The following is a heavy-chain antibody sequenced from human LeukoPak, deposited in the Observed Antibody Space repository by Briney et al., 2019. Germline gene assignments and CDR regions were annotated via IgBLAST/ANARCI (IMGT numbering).Heavy chain of an antibody. CDR3: ARGAVLLWFGELDY. J-gene: IGHJ4*02. D-gene: IGHD3-10*01. V-gene: IGHV3-66*01. Sequence: GGSLRLSCAASGFTVSSNYMSWVRQAPGKGLEWGSVIYSGGSTYYADSVKGRFTISRDNSKNTLYLQMNSQRAEDTAVYYCARGAVLLWFGELDYWGQGTLVTVSP. CDR2: IYSGGST. CDR1: GFTVSSNY.